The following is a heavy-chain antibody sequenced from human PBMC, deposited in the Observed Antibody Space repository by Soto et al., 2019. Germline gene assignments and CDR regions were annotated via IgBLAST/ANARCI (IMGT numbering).Heavy chain of an antibody. J-gene: IGHJ4*02. CDR1: GFTFSSYS. Sequence: PVGSLRLSCAASGFTFSSYSMNWVRQAPGKGLEWVSSISSSSSYIYYADSVKGRFTISRDNAKNSLYLQMNSLRAEDTAVYYCASDTHDYYDSSGYYLPFDYWGQGTLVTVSS. V-gene: IGHV3-21*01. D-gene: IGHD3-22*01. CDR3: ASDTHDYYDSSGYYLPFDY. CDR2: ISSSSSYI.